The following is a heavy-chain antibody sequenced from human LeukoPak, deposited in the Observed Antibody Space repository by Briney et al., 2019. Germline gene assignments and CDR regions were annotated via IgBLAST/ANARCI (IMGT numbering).Heavy chain of an antibody. J-gene: IGHJ3*02. CDR2: IWSDGTNK. D-gene: IGHD6-19*01. CDR3: ARDHGSSGWYLDALDI. V-gene: IGHV3-33*01. Sequence: GRSLRLSCATSGFTFSSYGMHWVRQAPGKGLEWVAVIWSDGTNKYYVDSVKGRFTISRDNSKNTLYLQMNSLRAEDTAVYYCARDHGSSGWYLDALDICGQGTMVTVSS. CDR1: GFTFSSYG.